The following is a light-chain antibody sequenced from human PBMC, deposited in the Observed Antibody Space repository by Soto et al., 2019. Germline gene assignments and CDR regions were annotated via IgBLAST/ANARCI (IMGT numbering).Light chain of an antibody. CDR2: DVR. V-gene: IGLV2-14*02. CDR3: FSYSTSSTVV. CDR1: SSDVGSYDL. J-gene: IGLJ2*01. Sequence: QSVLTQPASVSGSPGQSITFSCTGASSDVGSYDLVSWYQQHPGKAPTLLIFDVRNRPSGVSHRFSGSKSGNAASLTISGLQAEDEADYYCFSYSTSSTVVLGGGTKLTVL.